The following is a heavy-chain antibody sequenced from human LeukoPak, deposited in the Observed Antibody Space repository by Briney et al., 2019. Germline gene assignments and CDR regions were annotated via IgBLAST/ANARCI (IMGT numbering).Heavy chain of an antibody. D-gene: IGHD2-8*01. CDR2: INHSGST. Sequence: SETLFLTCAVYGGAFSGYYWSWIGQPPGKGLEWIGEINHSGSTNYNPSLKSRVTISVDTSKNQFSLKPSSVTAADTALYYCARGEWQPRFDPWGQGTLVTVSS. V-gene: IGHV4-34*01. J-gene: IGHJ5*02. CDR3: ARGEWQPRFDP. CDR1: GGAFSGYY.